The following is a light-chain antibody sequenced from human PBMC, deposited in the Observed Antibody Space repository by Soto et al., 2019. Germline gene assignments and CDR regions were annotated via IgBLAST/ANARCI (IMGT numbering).Light chain of an antibody. J-gene: IGKJ1*01. Sequence: EVVLTQSPGTLSLSPGERATLSCRASQGGSSSYLAWYQKKPGQAPRLLIYAASSRTTGIPDRFSGSGSGTDFTLTITSLEPEDCAVYYCQQYGGAPWTFGQGTKVEIK. CDR3: QQYGGAPWT. CDR1: QGGSSSY. V-gene: IGKV3-20*01. CDR2: AAS.